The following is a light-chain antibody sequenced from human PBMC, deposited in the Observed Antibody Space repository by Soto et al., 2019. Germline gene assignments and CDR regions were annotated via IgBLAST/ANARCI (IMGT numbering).Light chain of an antibody. J-gene: IGKJ4*01. V-gene: IGKV1-9*01. CDR1: QDISSY. CDR2: GAS. CDR3: QQVHDYPIT. Sequence: DIQLTQSPSFLSASVGDRVTVTCRSSQDISSYLAWYQQKPGKAPKILIYGASTLQSGVPPRFGGSGSGTVFTLTISSLQPEDFGTYFCQQVHDYPITFGGGTKVEIK.